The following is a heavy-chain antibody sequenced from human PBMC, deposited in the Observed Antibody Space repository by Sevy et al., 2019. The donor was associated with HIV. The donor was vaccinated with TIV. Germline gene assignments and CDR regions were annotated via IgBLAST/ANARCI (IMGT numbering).Heavy chain of an antibody. CDR2: INPNSGGT. V-gene: IGHV1-2*06. CDR1: GYTFAGYY. D-gene: IGHD6-13*01. CDR3: ARAIAAAGTGGDY. Sequence: ASVKVSCKASGYTFAGYYMHWVRQAPGQGLEWMGRINPNSGGTNYAQKFQGRVTMTRDTSISTAYMELSRLRSDDTAVYYCARAIAAAGTGGDYWGQGTLVTVSS. J-gene: IGHJ4*02.